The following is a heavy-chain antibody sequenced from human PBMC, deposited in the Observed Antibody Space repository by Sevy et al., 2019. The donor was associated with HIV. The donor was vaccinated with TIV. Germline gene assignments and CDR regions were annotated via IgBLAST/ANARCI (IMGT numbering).Heavy chain of an antibody. CDR3: AKDTGSGRIYFDS. Sequence: GGSLRLSCAASGFTFSNYAMTWVRQAPGKGLEWVSSISGSTGTTYYANSVKGRFTISRDNSKNTLYLKMNSLRAEDTAVYSCAKDTGSGRIYFDSWGQGTPVTVSS. J-gene: IGHJ4*02. D-gene: IGHD3-10*01. CDR1: GFTFSNYA. CDR2: ISGSTGTT. V-gene: IGHV3-23*01.